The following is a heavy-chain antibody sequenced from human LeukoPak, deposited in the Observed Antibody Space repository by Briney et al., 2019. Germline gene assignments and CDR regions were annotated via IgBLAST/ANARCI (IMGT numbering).Heavy chain of an antibody. J-gene: IGHJ4*02. D-gene: IGHD6-13*01. CDR3: AKDEGTGYSSSWYYFDY. CDR1: GFTFSSYA. V-gene: IGHV3-23*01. CDR2: ISGSGGST. Sequence: GGSLRLSCAASGFTFSSYAMSWVRQAPGKGLEWVSAISGSGGSTYYADSVKGRFTISRDNSKNTLYLQMNSLRAEDTAVYYCAKDEGTGYSSSWYYFDYWGQGTLVTVSS.